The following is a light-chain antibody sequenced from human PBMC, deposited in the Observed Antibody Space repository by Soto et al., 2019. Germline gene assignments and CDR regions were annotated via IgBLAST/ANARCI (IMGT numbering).Light chain of an antibody. V-gene: IGKV1-39*01. CDR1: QSITSY. CDR2: AAS. Sequence: DIPMTQSPSSLSASAGDRVTITCRASQSITSYLNWYQQKPGKAPKLLIYAASSLQSGVPSRFSGSGSGTDFTLTISSLQPEDFATYYCQQSYRPPISFGPGTKVDSK. J-gene: IGKJ3*01. CDR3: QQSYRPPIS.